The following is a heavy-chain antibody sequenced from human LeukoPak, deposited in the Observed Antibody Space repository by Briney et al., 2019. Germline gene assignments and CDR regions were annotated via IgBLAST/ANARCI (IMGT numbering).Heavy chain of an antibody. CDR2: INHSGST. V-gene: IGHV4-34*01. CDR1: GGSFSGYY. J-gene: IGHJ6*02. CDR3: ARDCSSTSCYASSGDYYYYSMDV. Sequence: SETLSLTCAVYGGSFSGYYWSWIRQPPGKGLEWIGEINHSGSTNYNPSLKSRVTISVDTSKNQFSLKLSSVTAADTAVYYCARDCSSTSCYASSGDYYYYSMDVWGQGTTVTVSS. D-gene: IGHD2-2*01.